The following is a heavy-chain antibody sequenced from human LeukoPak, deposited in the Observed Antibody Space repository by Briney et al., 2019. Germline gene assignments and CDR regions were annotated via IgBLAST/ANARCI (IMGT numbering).Heavy chain of an antibody. J-gene: IGHJ4*02. CDR1: GGSISSYY. D-gene: IGHD2-15*01. CDR2: VYYSGGA. V-gene: IGHV4-59*08. CDR3: ARGPEWCYFDY. Sequence: AETLSLTCTVSGGSISSYYWSWIRQPPGKGLEWIGYVYYSGGAIYSPSLKSRVTISVDTSKNQFSLRLSSVTAADTAVYYCARGPEWCYFDYWGQGTLVTVSS.